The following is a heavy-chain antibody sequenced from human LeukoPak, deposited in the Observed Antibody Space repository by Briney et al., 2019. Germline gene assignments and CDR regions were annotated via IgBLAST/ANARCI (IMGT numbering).Heavy chain of an antibody. V-gene: IGHV5-51*01. CDR1: GYSFTSYW. D-gene: IGHD5-18*01. J-gene: IGHJ4*02. CDR2: IYPGDSDT. Sequence: GESLQISCKGSGYSFTSYWIGWVRQMPGKGLEWMGIIYPGDSDTRYSPSFQGQVTISADKSISTAYLQWSSLKASDTAMYYCARIQGYSYADDLNYFDYWGQGTLVTVSS. CDR3: ARIQGYSYADDLNYFDY.